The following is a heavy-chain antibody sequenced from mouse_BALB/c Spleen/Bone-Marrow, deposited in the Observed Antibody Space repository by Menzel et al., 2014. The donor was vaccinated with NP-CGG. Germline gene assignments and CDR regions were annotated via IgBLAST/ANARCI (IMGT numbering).Heavy chain of an antibody. J-gene: IGHJ3*01. CDR3: ARLGYYGSFAF. D-gene: IGHD1-2*01. Sequence: EVHLVESGGGLVQPGGSLKLSCAASGFDFSRFWMSWVRQAPGKGLEWIGEINPDSSTINYTPSLKDKFIISRDNAXXTLYLQMSKVRSEDTALYYCARLGYYGSFAFWGQGTLVTVSA. CDR2: INPDSSTI. V-gene: IGHV4-1*02. CDR1: GFDFSRFW.